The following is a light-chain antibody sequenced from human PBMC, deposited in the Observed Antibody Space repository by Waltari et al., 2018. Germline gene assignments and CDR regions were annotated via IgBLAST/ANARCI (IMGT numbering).Light chain of an antibody. CDR1: QSIRSW. Sequence: DIQMTQSLSTLSAPVGDRVTITCRASQSIRSWLAWYQQKPGKAPKLLISKASTLESGVPSRFSGSGSGTEFTLTISSLQPDDFATYHCQQYKSPPWTFGQGTKVEIK. V-gene: IGKV1-5*03. CDR2: KAS. CDR3: QQYKSPPWT. J-gene: IGKJ1*01.